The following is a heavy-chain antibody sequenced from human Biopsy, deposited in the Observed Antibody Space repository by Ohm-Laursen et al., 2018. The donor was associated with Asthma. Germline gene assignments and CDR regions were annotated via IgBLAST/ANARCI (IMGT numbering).Heavy chain of an antibody. CDR1: GYTFINYA. V-gene: IGHV1-3*01. CDR2: INAGNGNT. Sequence: ATVKISCKATGYTFINYAIHWVRQAPGQRLEWMGWINAGNGNTKYSEKFQGRVTITRDTSASTAYMDLSSLRSEDTAVYYCARTYYDFLTGQVNDALAMWGQGTVVTVSS. J-gene: IGHJ3*02. CDR3: ARTYYDFLTGQVNDALAM. D-gene: IGHD3-9*01.